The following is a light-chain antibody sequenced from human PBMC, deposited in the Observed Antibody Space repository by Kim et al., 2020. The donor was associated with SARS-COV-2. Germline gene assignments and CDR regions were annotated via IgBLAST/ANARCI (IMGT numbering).Light chain of an antibody. V-gene: IGLV3-19*01. CDR2: GDK. J-gene: IGLJ3*02. CDR3: NSRDSSGNHVL. CDR1: SLRGYY. Sequence: SSELTQDPAVSVALGQTVTITCQGDSLRGYYASWFRQKSGQAPILVIYGDKNRPSGIPDRFSGSGPGNTASLTITGAQAEDEADYYCNSRDSSGNHVLFGGGTQLTVL.